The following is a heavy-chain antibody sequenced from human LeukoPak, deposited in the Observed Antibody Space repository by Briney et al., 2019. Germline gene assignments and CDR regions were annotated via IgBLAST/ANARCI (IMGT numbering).Heavy chain of an antibody. CDR1: GFTFSSYW. CDR2: ISGSAGST. CDR3: AKDLYSSGWAYYFDY. Sequence: GGSLRLSCAASGFTFSSYWMSWVRQAPGKGLEWVSTISGSAGSTYYADSVKGRFTISRDISKNTLYLQMNSLRAEDTALYYCAKDLYSSGWAYYFDYWGQGTLVTVSS. D-gene: IGHD6-19*01. J-gene: IGHJ4*02. V-gene: IGHV3-23*01.